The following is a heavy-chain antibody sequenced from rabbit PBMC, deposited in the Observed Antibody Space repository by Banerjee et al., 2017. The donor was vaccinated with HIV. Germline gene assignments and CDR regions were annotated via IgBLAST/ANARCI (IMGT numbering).Heavy chain of an antibody. D-gene: IGHD6-1*01. J-gene: IGHJ3*01. CDR2: MDAGSSGST. V-gene: IGHV1S45*01. CDR1: GFTLSSYW. CDR3: ARGDGAYAVYDGL. Sequence: EESGGDLVKPEGSLTLTCTASGFTLSSYWICWVRQALGKGLEWIACMDAGSSGSTNYASWAKGRFTSSKSSSTSVTLQMPSLTAADTASYFCARGDGAYAVYDGLWGQGTLVSVS.